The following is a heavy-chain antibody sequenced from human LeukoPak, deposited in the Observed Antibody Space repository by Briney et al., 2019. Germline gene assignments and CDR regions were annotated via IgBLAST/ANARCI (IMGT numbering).Heavy chain of an antibody. CDR2: IYYSGST. CDR3: ARVEYYYGSGSYYNYWFDP. D-gene: IGHD3-10*01. V-gene: IGHV4-59*01. Sequence: SETLSLTCTVSGGSISSYYWSWIRQPPGKGLEWVGYIYYSGSTNYNPSLKSRVTISVAPSKNQFSLKLSSVTAADTAVYYCARVEYYYGSGSYYNYWFDPWGQGTLVTVSS. CDR1: GGSISSYY. J-gene: IGHJ5*02.